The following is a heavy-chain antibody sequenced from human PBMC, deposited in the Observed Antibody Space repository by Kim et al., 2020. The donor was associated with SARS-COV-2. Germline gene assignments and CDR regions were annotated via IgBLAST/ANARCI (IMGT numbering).Heavy chain of an antibody. D-gene: IGHD2-2*01. V-gene: IGHV1-18*01. J-gene: IGHJ5*02. Sequence: ASVKVSCKASGYTFTSYGISWVRQAPGQGLEWMGWISAYNGNTNYAQKLQGRVTMTTDTSTSTAYMELRSLRSDDTAVYYCARVPCGTSCYFSDQLGSLDPWGQGTLVTVSS. CDR3: ARVPCGTSCYFSDQLGSLDP. CDR1: GYTFTSYG. CDR2: ISAYNGNT.